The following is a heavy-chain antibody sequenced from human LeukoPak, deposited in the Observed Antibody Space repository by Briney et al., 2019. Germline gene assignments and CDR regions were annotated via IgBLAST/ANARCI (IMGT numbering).Heavy chain of an antibody. J-gene: IGHJ6*02. D-gene: IGHD5-24*01. CDR2: INSDGSST. Sequence: GGSLRLSCAASGFTFSSYWMHWVRQAPGKGLVWVSRINSDGSSTSYADSVKGRFTISRDNAKNTLYLQMNSLRAKDTAVYYCARDLIDGYNLYYYYGMDVWGQGTTVTVSS. V-gene: IGHV3-74*01. CDR3: ARDLIDGYNLYYYYGMDV. CDR1: GFTFSSYW.